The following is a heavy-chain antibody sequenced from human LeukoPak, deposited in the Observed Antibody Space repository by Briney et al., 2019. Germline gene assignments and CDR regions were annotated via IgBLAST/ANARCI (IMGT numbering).Heavy chain of an antibody. CDR3: ATAPILRGEGGEHYKYGMDV. V-gene: IGHV4-4*02. D-gene: IGHD2-2*02. CDR1: VGSISSGNW. Sequence: PSETLSLTCAVSVGSISSGNWWIWVRQSPGRGLEWIGEIYHNGTHNYNPSLKSRVTLSADTFKNHFSLKLTSVTAADTAVYYCATAPILRGEGGEHYKYGMDVWGQGTTVIVSS. J-gene: IGHJ6*02. CDR2: IYHNGTH.